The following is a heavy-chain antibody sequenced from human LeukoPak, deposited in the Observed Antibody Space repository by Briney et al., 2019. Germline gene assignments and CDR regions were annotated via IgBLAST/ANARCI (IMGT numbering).Heavy chain of an antibody. V-gene: IGHV3-23*01. J-gene: IGHJ2*01. CDR1: GFTFSSYS. CDR2: ISGNGDTT. CDR3: ARGPHDRGYWYFDL. Sequence: GGSLRLSCAASGFTFSSYSMNWVRQAPGKGLQWVSPISGNGDTTYYADSVKGRFTISRDNSKNTLYLQMNNLRAEDTAIYYCARGPHDRGYWYFDLWGRGTLVIVSS.